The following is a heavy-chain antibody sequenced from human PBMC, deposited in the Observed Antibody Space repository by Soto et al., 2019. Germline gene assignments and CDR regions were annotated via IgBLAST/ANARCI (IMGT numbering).Heavy chain of an antibody. CDR2: IKSKTDGGTT. CDR1: GFTFSNAW. CDR3: TTETILYDSSGYYGADAFDI. V-gene: IGHV3-15*07. Sequence: GGSLRLSCAASGFTFSNAWMNWVRQAPGKGLEWVGRIKSKTDGGTTDYAAPVKGRFTISRDDSKNTLYLQMNSLKTEDTAVYYCTTETILYDSSGYYGADAFDIWGQGTMVTVSS. D-gene: IGHD3-22*01. J-gene: IGHJ3*02.